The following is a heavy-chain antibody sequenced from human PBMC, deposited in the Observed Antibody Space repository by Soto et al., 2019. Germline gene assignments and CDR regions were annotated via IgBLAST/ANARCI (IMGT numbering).Heavy chain of an antibody. Sequence: QVQLVQSGAEVKKPGASVKVSCKTSGYTFTSYDINWMRQATGQGLEWMGWMNPNSGNTAYAQKFQGRVTMTRNTSISTAYMELSSLRSEDTAVHYCARERSSAALDIWGQGTMVTVSS. CDR1: GYTFTSYD. J-gene: IGHJ3*02. D-gene: IGHD1-26*01. CDR2: MNPNSGNT. CDR3: ARERSSAALDI. V-gene: IGHV1-8*01.